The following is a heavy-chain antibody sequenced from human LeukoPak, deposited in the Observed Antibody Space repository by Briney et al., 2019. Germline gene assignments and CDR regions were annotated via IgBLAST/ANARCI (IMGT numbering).Heavy chain of an antibody. CDR3: AKASWGMDV. Sequence: GGSLRLSCVASGFTFSDYFMTWIRQPPGKPLECVSYISTIDGIIYYADSVRDRFTISRDNAKSSLFLQMNNLRAEDTAVYYCAKASWGMDVWGQGSSVIVS. J-gene: IGHJ6*02. CDR1: GFTFSDYF. V-gene: IGHV3-11*01. CDR2: ISTIDGII.